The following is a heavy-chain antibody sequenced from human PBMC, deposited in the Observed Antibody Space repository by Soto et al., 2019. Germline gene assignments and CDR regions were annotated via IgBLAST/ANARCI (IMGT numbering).Heavy chain of an antibody. CDR3: ARPGSGTHLQFDY. CDR1: GYNFTSYW. V-gene: IGHV5-51*01. D-gene: IGHD3-10*01. Sequence: GESLKISCQASGYNFTSYWIARVRQMPGKGLEWMGIIDPGDSDTKYSPSFQGQVTISADKSISTAYLQWSSLKASDTAMYYCARPGSGTHLQFDYWGQGTLVTVSS. CDR2: IDPGDSDT. J-gene: IGHJ4*02.